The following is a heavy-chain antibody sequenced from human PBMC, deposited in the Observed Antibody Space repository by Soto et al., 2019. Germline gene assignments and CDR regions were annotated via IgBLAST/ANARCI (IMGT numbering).Heavy chain of an antibody. V-gene: IGHV1-3*01. Sequence: ASVKVSCKASGYTFTSYAMHWVRQAPGQRLEWMGWINAGNGNTKYSQKFQGRVTITRDTSASTAYMELSSLRSDDTAVYYCARGGGGAGHYYYYYMDVWGKGTTVTVSS. CDR3: ARGGGGAGHYYYYYMDV. D-gene: IGHD2-15*01. CDR2: INAGNGNT. J-gene: IGHJ6*03. CDR1: GYTFTSYA.